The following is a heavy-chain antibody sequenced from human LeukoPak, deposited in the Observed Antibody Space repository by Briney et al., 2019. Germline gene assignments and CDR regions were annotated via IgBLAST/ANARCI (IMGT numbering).Heavy chain of an antibody. CDR1: GFTFGDYA. V-gene: IGHV3-49*03. Sequence: GRSLRLSCTASGFTFGDYAMSWFRQAPGKGLEWVGFIRSKAYGGTTEYAASVKGRFTISRDDSKSIAYLQMNSLKTEDTAVYYCTRESIAVAGNFDYWGQGTLVTVSS. CDR2: IRSKAYGGTT. CDR3: TRESIAVAGNFDY. D-gene: IGHD6-19*01. J-gene: IGHJ4*02.